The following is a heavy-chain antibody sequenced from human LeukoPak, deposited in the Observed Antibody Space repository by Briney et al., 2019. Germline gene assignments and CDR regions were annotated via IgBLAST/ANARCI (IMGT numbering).Heavy chain of an antibody. Sequence: RGSLRLSCAASGNYWMHWVRQAPGKGLVWVSHINSDGSWTSYADSVKGRFTISKDNAKSTVYLQMNNLRAEDTAVYYCVSFYETYWGRGTLVTVSS. CDR3: VSFYETY. V-gene: IGHV3-74*01. D-gene: IGHD2-2*01. J-gene: IGHJ4*02. CDR1: GNYW. CDR2: INSDGSWT.